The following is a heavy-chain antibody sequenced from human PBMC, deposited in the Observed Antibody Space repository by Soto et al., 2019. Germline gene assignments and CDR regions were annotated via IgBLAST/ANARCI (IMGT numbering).Heavy chain of an antibody. D-gene: IGHD3-22*01. J-gene: IGHJ4*02. CDR3: ARGATYYYDSSGYY. CDR2: IKQDGSEK. CDR1: GFTFSSYW. V-gene: IGHV3-7*05. Sequence: VQLVESGGGLVQPGGSLRLSCAASGFTFSSYWMSWVRQAPGKGLEWVANIKQDGSEKYYVDSVKGRFTISRDNAKNSLYLQMNSLRAEDTAVYYCARGATYYYDSSGYYWGQGTLVTVSS.